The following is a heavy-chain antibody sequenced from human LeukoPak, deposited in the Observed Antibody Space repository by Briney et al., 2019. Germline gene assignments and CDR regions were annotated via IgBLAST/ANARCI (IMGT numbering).Heavy chain of an antibody. Sequence: PSETLSLTCTVSGGSISSYYWSWIRQPPGKGIEWIGYIYYSGSTNYNPSLKSRVTISVDTSKNQFSLKLSSVPAADTAVYYCARERGSGYYYDSSGYYYVFDYWGQGTLVTVSS. V-gene: IGHV4-59*01. CDR2: IYYSGST. CDR3: ARERGSGYYYDSSGYYYVFDY. J-gene: IGHJ4*02. D-gene: IGHD3-22*01. CDR1: GGSISSYY.